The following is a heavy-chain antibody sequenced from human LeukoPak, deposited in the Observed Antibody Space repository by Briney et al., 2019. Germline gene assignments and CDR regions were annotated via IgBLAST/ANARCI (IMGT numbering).Heavy chain of an antibody. J-gene: IGHJ5*02. CDR3: AKDRAGGSVWYAFDP. V-gene: IGHV3-23*01. CDR1: GFTFSSYA. Sequence: GGSLRLSCAASGFTFSSYAMSWVRQAPGKGLEWVSAISGSGGSTYYADSVKGRFTISRDNSKNTLYLQMNSLRAEDTAVYYCAKDRAGGSVWYAFDPWGQGTLVTVSS. CDR2: ISGSGGST. D-gene: IGHD6-13*01.